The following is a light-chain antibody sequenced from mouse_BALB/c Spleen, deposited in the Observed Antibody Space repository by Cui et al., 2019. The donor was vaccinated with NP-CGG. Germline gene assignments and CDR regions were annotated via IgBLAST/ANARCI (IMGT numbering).Light chain of an antibody. V-gene: IGLV1*01. CDR3: ALWYSNHWV. J-gene: IGLJ1*01. Sequence: QAVVTQESALTTSPGGTVTLTCRPSTGAVTTSNYANWVQEKPDHLFTGLIGGTNNRTPGVPARFSGSLIGDKAALTITGAQTEDEAIYFCALWYSNHWVFGGGTKLTVL. CDR2: GTN. CDR1: TGAVTTSNY.